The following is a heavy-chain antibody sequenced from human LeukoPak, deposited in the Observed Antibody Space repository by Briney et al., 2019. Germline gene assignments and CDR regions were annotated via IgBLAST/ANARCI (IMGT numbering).Heavy chain of an antibody. CDR1: GFTFSSYG. CDR3: AKEGDWNRKYFQH. J-gene: IGHJ1*01. Sequence: PGGSLRLSCAASGFTFSSYGMHWVRQAPGKGLEWVAFIRYDGSNKYYADSVKGRFTISRDNSKNTLYLQMNSLRAEDTAVYYCAKEGDWNRKYFQHWGQGTLVTVSS. CDR2: IRYDGSNK. D-gene: IGHD1-1*01. V-gene: IGHV3-30*02.